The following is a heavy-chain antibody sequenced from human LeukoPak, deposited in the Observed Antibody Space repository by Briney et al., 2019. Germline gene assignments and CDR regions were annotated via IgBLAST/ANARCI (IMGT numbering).Heavy chain of an antibody. CDR2: IYPGDSDT. CDR1: GSTFTSYW. CDR3: ARHRSERRDGYNPFDY. D-gene: IGHD5-24*01. Sequence: PGESLKISCQASGSTFTSYWIGWVRQLPGKGLEWMGIIYPGDSDTRYSPSFQGQVTISADKSISTAYLQWSSLKASDTAMYYCARHRSERRDGYNPFDYWGQGTLVTVSS. J-gene: IGHJ4*02. V-gene: IGHV5-51*01.